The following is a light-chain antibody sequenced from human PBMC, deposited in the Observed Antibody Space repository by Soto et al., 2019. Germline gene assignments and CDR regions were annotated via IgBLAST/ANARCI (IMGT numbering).Light chain of an antibody. CDR2: AAS. V-gene: IGKV1-39*01. CDR1: QSISSY. J-gene: IGKJ3*01. CDR3: QQSYSTPFT. Sequence: DIQMTQSPSSLSASVGDRVTITCRASQSISSYLNWYQQKPGKAPKLLIYAASSLQSGVPSRFSGSGSGTDFTLNISSLQPEDFATYYCQQSYSTPFTFGTGTKVDIK.